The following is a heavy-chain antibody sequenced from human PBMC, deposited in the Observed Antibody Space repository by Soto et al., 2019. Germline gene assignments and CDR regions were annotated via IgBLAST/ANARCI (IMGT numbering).Heavy chain of an antibody. CDR1: GGSFSGYY. V-gene: IGHV4-34*01. D-gene: IGHD6-19*01. Sequence: SETLSLTCAVYGGSFSGYYWSWTRQPPGKALEWIGGTNRCGSTNYNPSLKSRVTTAVDTSKNQFSLKLSSVTAADTAVYYCARGGGWSSGWYGSGIAKWELPRAYNWFDPWGQRTLVTVSS. J-gene: IGHJ5*02. CDR2: TNRCGST. CDR3: ARGGGWSSGWYGSGIAKWELPRAYNWFDP.